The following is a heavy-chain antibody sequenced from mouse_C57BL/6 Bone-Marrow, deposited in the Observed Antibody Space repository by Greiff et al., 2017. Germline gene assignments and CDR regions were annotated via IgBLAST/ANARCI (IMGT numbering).Heavy chain of an antibody. V-gene: IGHV1-64*01. CDR2: IHPNSGST. J-gene: IGHJ3*01. CDR3: APISGWFAY. CDR1: GYTFTSYW. Sequence: QVHVKQPGAELVKPGASVKLSCKASGYTFTSYWMHWVKQRPGQGLEWIGMIHPNSGSTNYNEKFKSKATLTVDKSSSTAYMQLSSLTSEDSAVYDCAPISGWFAYWGQGTRVTVSA.